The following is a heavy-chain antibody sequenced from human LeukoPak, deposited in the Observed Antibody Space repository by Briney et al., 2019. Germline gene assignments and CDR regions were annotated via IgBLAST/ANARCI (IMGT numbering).Heavy chain of an antibody. J-gene: IGHJ4*02. CDR1: GYTFTSYG. CDR2: ISAYNGNT. Sequence: GASVKVSCKASGYTFTSYGISWVRQAPGQGREWMGWISAYNGNTNYAQKLQGRVTMTTDTSTSTAYVELRSLRSDDTAVYYCARIPGYCSSTSCSWVWAFDYWGQGTLVTVSS. D-gene: IGHD2-2*01. V-gene: IGHV1-18*01. CDR3: ARIPGYCSSTSCSWVWAFDY.